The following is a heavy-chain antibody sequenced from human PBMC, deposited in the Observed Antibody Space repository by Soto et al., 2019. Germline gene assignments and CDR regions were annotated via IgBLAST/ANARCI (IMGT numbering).Heavy chain of an antibody. CDR3: ARLFGRYGWFDP. J-gene: IGHJ5*02. CDR2: MSSGVYT. Sequence: EVQLVESGGGLIQRGGFLRPSCAASGLNVTRNYMSWVRQAPGKGLEWVSVMSSGVYTYYADSVKGRFTISRDNSKNTLFLQINSLITEDTAVYYCARLFGRYGWFDPWGQGTLVTVSS. CDR1: GLNVTRNY. V-gene: IGHV3-53*01. D-gene: IGHD2-21*01.